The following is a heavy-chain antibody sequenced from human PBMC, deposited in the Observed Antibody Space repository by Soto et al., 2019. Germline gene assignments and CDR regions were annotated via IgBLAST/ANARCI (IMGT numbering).Heavy chain of an antibody. J-gene: IGHJ6*02. D-gene: IGHD3-9*01. CDR1: GGSLSGYY. CDR3: ARGLELRYFDWLLRDYYYGMDV. Sequence: SETLSLTCAVYGGSLSGYYWSWIRQPPGKGLEWIGEINHSGSTNYNPSLKSRVTISVDTSKNQFSLKLSSVTAADTAVYYCARGLELRYFDWLLRDYYYGMDVWGQGTTVTVSS. CDR2: INHSGST. V-gene: IGHV4-34*01.